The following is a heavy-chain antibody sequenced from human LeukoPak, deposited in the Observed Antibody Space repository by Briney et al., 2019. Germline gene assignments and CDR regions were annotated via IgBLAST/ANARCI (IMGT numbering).Heavy chain of an antibody. Sequence: GGSLRLSCAASGFTVSSNYMSWVRQAPGKGLEWVSVIYSGGSTYYADSVKGRVTISRDNSKNTLYLQMNSLRAEDTAVYYCARVVSGWYPDYWGQGTLVTVSS. CDR3: ARVVSGWYPDY. J-gene: IGHJ4*02. CDR2: IYSGGST. CDR1: GFTVSSNY. V-gene: IGHV3-53*01. D-gene: IGHD6-19*01.